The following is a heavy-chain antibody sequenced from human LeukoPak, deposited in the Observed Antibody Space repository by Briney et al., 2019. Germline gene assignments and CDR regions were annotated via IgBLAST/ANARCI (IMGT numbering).Heavy chain of an antibody. CDR1: GGSISSYY. CDR3: VRDKYQLPAGFDP. D-gene: IGHD2-2*01. J-gene: IGHJ5*02. V-gene: IGHV4-59*01. CDR2: IYYSGST. Sequence: SETLSLTCTVSGGSISSYYWSWIRQPPGKGLEWIGYIYYSGSTNYNPSLKSRVTISVDTSKNQFSLKLSSVTAADTAVYYCVRDKYQLPAGFDPWGQGTLVTVSS.